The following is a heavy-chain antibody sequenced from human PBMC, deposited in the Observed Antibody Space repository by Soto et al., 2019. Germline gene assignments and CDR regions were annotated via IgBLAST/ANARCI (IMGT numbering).Heavy chain of an antibody. D-gene: IGHD2-15*01. V-gene: IGHV2-5*01. CDR3: THRLNSCSGGVCRVWYDP. J-gene: IGHJ5*02. CDR1: GFSLTHVGVA. Sequence: QITVRESGPTLVKPTQTLTLTCSSSGFSLTHVGVAVAWIRQPPGQALEWLALIYGNDERIYSPSLRNRLTITKHTSKNQVVLTMTNMGPVDTATYFCTHRLNSCSGGVCRVWYDPWGQGTLVTVSS. CDR2: IYGNDER.